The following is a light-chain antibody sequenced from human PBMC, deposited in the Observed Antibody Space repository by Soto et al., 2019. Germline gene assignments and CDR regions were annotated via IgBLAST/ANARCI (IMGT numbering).Light chain of an antibody. CDR2: GAS. CDR3: QQYGSLFT. CDR1: QSVPSNS. J-gene: IGKJ3*01. Sequence: EIVLTQSPGTLSLSPGERATLSCRASQSVPSNSLAWYQQKPGQAPRLLLYGASSRATGIPDRFSASGSGTEFNITISRLEPEDFAVYYWQQYGSLFTFGPGTKVDI. V-gene: IGKV3-20*01.